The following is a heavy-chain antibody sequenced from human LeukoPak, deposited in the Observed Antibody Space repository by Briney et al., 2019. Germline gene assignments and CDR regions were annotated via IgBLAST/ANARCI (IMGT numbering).Heavy chain of an antibody. CDR3: ARGRDGSQSPIDD. D-gene: IGHD5-24*01. CDR1: GFTFSSYN. V-gene: IGHV3-21*01. Sequence: PGGSLRLSCAASGFTFSSYNMNWVRQAPGKGLEWVSSISSSSSYIYYADSVKGRFTISRDNAKNSLYLQMNSLRAEDTAVYYCARGRDGSQSPIDDWGQGTLFTVSS. CDR2: ISSSSSYI. J-gene: IGHJ4*02.